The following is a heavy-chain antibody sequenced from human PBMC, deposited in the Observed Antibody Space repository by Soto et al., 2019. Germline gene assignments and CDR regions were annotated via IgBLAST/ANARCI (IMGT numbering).Heavy chain of an antibody. Sequence: GGSLRLSCVASGFTFNTYGIHWVRQAPGKGLEWVAVVSYDARHKFYGDSVKGRFTISRDTSSHTVYLQTNSLRAEDSAVYYCAKLWMGYCSGGTCRDYWGQGTLVTVSS. D-gene: IGHD2-15*01. V-gene: IGHV3-30*18. CDR1: GFTFNTYG. CDR2: VSYDARHK. J-gene: IGHJ4*02. CDR3: AKLWMGYCSGGTCRDY.